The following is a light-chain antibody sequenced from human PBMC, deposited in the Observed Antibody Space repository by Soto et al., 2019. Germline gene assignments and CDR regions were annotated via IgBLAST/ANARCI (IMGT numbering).Light chain of an antibody. Sequence: EVVMTQSPATLSVSPGERATLSCKASQSVSSTLAWYQQNPGQAPRLLIYGASTRAAGIPARVSGSGSGTAFTLTISSLQSEDFAVYYCQQYNAWPLTFGGGTKVEIK. CDR1: QSVSST. CDR2: GAS. V-gene: IGKV3-15*01. J-gene: IGKJ4*01. CDR3: QQYNAWPLT.